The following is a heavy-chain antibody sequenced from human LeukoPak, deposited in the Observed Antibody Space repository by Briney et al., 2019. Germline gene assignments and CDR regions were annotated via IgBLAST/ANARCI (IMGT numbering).Heavy chain of an antibody. D-gene: IGHD3-10*01. CDR2: IHPNTGRT. CDR1: GYAFTDYY. J-gene: IGHJ6*02. V-gene: IGHV1-2*02. CDR3: ARTPVTVIRGVIEDGMDV. Sequence: ASVKVSCKPSGYAFTDYYLHWVRQAPGQGLEWMGWIHPNTGRTYYAQKFQGRVTMTRDTSVSTAYMDLSRLGSDDTAAYYCARTPVTVIRGVIEDGMDVWGQGTTVTVSS.